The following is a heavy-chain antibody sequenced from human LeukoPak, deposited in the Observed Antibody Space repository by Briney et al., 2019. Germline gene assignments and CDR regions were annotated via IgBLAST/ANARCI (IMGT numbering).Heavy chain of an antibody. CDR2: IYYTGNT. CDR3: ARGNYYYDSGSYLLFDY. Sequence: SETLSLTCTVSGGSISSYYWTWIRQPPGKGLEWIGYIYYTGNTNYNPSLKSRVTISVDTSKNQFSLKLSSVTAVDTAVYYCARGNYYYDSGSYLLFDYWGQGTLVTVSS. CDR1: GGSISSYY. J-gene: IGHJ4*02. V-gene: IGHV4-59*08. D-gene: IGHD3-10*01.